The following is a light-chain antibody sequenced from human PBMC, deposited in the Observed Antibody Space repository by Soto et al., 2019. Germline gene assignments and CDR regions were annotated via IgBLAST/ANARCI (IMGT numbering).Light chain of an antibody. CDR1: QGINSY. CDR3: QQYNSSSWT. J-gene: IGKJ1*01. Sequence: IQMTKSPSSLSASVGDRFTITCRASQGINSYLDWYQQKXGKVPQLLMYEASILQSGVPSRFSGSGSGTEFTLTISSLQPDDLETYYCQQYNSSSWTFGQGTKVDIK. CDR2: EAS. V-gene: IGKV1-9*01.